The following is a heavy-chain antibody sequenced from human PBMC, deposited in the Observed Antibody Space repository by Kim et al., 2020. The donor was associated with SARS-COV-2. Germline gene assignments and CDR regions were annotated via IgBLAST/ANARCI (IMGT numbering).Heavy chain of an antibody. Sequence: SETLSLTCTVSGVSISNSNFFWGWIRQPPGKGLEWIGSMYSSGTTYYTPSLNSRVTISVDTSNTQFFLRLNSVTAADTAVYYCARHGGGGQEGIATCGTSWYFDLWGRGTLVTVSS. J-gene: IGHJ2*01. CDR2: MYSSGTT. CDR3: ARHGGGGQEGIATCGTSWYFDL. V-gene: IGHV4-39*01. D-gene: IGHD2-21*01. CDR1: GVSISNSNFF.